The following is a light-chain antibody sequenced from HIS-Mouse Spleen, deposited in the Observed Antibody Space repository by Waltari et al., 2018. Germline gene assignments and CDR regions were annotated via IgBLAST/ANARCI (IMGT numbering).Light chain of an antibody. CDR2: EVS. CDR3: SSYAGSNNFRV. J-gene: IGLJ2*01. Sequence: QSALTQPPSASGSPGQSVTISCTGTSSDVGGYNYVSWYQQHPGKAPKLMIYEVSKRPSGVPDRFYGSKSGNTASLTVSGLQAEDEADYYCSSYAGSNNFRVFGGGTKLTVL. V-gene: IGLV2-8*01. CDR1: SSDVGGYNY.